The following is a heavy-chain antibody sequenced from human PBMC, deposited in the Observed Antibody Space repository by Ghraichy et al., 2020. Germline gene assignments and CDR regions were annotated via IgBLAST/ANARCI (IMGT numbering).Heavy chain of an antibody. CDR2: VYYNGTT. V-gene: IGHV4-39*01. CDR1: GDSLSTSSYH. D-gene: IGHD2-8*02. CDR3: ARFVGYCSVGSCFPAD. J-gene: IGHJ4*02. Sequence: SQTLSLTCTVSGDSLSTSSYHWGWIRQSPRTGLEWIGVVYYNGTTYYNPSLKSRVPISVDTSDNQFSLDLTSATAADTAVYYCARFVGYCSVGSCFPADWGRGTRVIVSS.